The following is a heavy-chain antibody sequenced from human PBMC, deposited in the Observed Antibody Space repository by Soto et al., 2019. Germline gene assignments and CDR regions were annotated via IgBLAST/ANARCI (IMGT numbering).Heavy chain of an antibody. J-gene: IGHJ4*02. CDR1: GFTFSDYD. V-gene: IGHV3-13*01. Sequence: EVQLVESGGDLVQPGGSLRLSCAASGFTFSDYDMHWVRQVTGKGLEWVSTISTAGNTYYSGSVEERLTISSENAKNSLFLQKNSLRADDTAVYYCARGRDSGLYHFDYWGQGTLVTVSS. CDR3: ARGRDSGLYHFDY. CDR2: ISTAGNT. D-gene: IGHD2-21*01.